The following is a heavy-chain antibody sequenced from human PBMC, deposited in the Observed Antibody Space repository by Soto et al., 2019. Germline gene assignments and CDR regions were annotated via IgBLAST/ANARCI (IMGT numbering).Heavy chain of an antibody. CDR3: TTHEEGAPWAGGFDS. Sequence: GGSLRLSCAASGFRFRTRAMSWVRQAPGKGLVWVASIRPGGDSTYYADSVKGRFAVSRDNSNVTLYLQMDSLRVEDTAIYYCTTHEEGAPWAGGFDSWGQGTLVTVSS. V-gene: IGHV3-23*01. J-gene: IGHJ5*01. D-gene: IGHD1-26*01. CDR2: IRPGGDST. CDR1: GFRFRTRA.